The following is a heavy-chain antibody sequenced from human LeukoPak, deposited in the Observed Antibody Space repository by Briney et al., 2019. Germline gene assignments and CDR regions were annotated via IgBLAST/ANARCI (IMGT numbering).Heavy chain of an antibody. D-gene: IGHD5-18*01. J-gene: IGHJ4*02. CDR2: IYYSGST. Sequence: PSETLSLTCAVSGGSISNSNWWSWVRQPPGKGLEWIGSIYYSGSTYYNPSLKSRVTISVDTSKNQSSLKLSSVTAADTAVYYCARCAVAYSYGYSIDYWGQGTLVTVSS. CDR1: GGSISNSNW. V-gene: IGHV4-39*01. CDR3: ARCAVAYSYGYSIDY.